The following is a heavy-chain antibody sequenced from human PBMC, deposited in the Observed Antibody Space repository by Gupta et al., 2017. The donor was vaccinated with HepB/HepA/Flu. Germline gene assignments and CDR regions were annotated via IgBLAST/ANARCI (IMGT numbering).Heavy chain of an antibody. V-gene: IGHV3-23*01. CDR2: ITGTGGST. D-gene: IGHD3-3*01. CDR3: ARVNDNYDFWSGLDY. J-gene: IGHJ4*02. CDR1: GFTLRRSA. Sequence: EVQLLESGGGWVQPGGSLRLSCAASGFTLRRSAMSWVRQGPGKRLEWVSGITGTGGSTYYADSVKGRFTISRDNSKNTLYLQMNSLRGDDTAVYHCARVNDNYDFWSGLDYWGQGSLVSVSS.